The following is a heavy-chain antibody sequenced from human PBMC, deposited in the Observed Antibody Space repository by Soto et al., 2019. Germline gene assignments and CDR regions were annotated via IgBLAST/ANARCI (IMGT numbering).Heavy chain of an antibody. J-gene: IGHJ4*02. D-gene: IGHD4-17*01. CDR2: ISAYNGDT. CDR1: GYSFIGYG. CDR3: ARDGALYGDYGGY. V-gene: IGHV1-18*01. Sequence: QVQLVQSGAEVKKPGASVKVSCKASGYSFIGYGFSWVRQAPGQGLEYMGWISAYNGDTHYAQSLQGRVTMTTETSTSTAYMELRCRRPDVTAVYYCARDGALYGDYGGYWGQGTLVTVSS.